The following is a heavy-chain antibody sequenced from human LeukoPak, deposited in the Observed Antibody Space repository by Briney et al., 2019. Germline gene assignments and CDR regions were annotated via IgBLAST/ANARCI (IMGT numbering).Heavy chain of an antibody. D-gene: IGHD2-2*01. CDR3: ARGSWYCTSITCYYYFDY. V-gene: IGHV6-1*01. CDR1: GDSVSSNSAA. CDR2: TYYRSKWYH. Sequence: SQTLSLTCAISGDSVSSNSAAWNWIRQSPSRGLEWLGRTYYRSKWYHNYTVSVKGRISFNPDTSKNQFSLQVNSVTPEDTAMYYCARGSWYCTSITCYYYFDYSGQGTLVTVSS. J-gene: IGHJ4*02.